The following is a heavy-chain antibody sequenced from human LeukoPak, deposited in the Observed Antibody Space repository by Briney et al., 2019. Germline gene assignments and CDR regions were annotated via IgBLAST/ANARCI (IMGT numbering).Heavy chain of an antibody. CDR1: GYTFTGYY. CDR2: INPNSGGT. J-gene: IGHJ4*02. D-gene: IGHD2-2*01. CDR3: AKAQPYCSSTSCYVGLVDY. V-gene: IGHV1-2*02. Sequence: ASVKVSCKASGYTFTGYYMHWVRPAPGQGLEWMGWINPNSGGTNYAQKCQGRVTMTRDTSISTAYMELSRLRSDDTAVYYCAKAQPYCSSTSCYVGLVDYWGQGTLVTVSS.